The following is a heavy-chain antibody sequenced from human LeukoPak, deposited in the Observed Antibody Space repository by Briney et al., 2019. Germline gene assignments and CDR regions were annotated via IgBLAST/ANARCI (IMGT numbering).Heavy chain of an antibody. CDR3: APTGVGSFDY. V-gene: IGHV3-48*02. CDR2: ISSSSSTI. D-gene: IGHD3-10*01. J-gene: IGHJ4*02. CDR1: GFTFSSYE. Sequence: GGSLRLSCAASGFTFSSYEMNWVRQAPGKGLEWGSYISSSSSTIYYADSVKGRFTISRDNAKNSLYLQMNSLRDEDTAVYYCAPTGVGSFDYWGQGTLVTVSS.